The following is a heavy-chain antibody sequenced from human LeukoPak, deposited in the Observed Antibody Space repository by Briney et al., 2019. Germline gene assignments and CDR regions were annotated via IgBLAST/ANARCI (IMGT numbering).Heavy chain of an antibody. V-gene: IGHV4-61*02. CDR1: GGSISSGSYY. Sequence: NASETLSLTCTVSGGSISSGSYYWRWIRQPAGKGLEWIGRIYTSGSTNYNPSLKSRVTISVDTSKNQFSLKLSSVTAADTAVYYCARDSPPIRTLPRGSWGQGTLVTVSS. D-gene: IGHD3-10*01. J-gene: IGHJ4*02. CDR3: ARDSPPIRTLPRGS. CDR2: IYTSGST.